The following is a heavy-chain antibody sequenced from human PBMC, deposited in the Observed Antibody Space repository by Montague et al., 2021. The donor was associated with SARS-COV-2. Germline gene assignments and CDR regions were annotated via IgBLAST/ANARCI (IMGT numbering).Heavy chain of an antibody. V-gene: IGHV4-31*03. J-gene: IGHJ4*02. D-gene: IGHD6-13*01. CDR1: GGSISSGGYS. CDR3: ARVVGWYSSSWFDY. CDR2: NNYSGST. Sequence: TLSLTCTVSGGSISSGGYSWSWIRQHPGKGLEWIGYNNYSGSTYYTPSIKSRVTIAVDTSKNQFSLKLRSVTAADTAVYYCARVVGWYSSSWFDYWGQGTLVTVSS.